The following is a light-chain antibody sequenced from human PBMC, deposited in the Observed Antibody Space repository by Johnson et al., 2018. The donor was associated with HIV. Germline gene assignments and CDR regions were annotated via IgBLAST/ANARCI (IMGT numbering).Light chain of an antibody. Sequence: QSVLTQPPSVSAAPGQKATISCSGSSSNIGNNYVSWYQQLPGTAPKLLIYENNMRPSGIPDRFSGSKSGTSATLGITGLQTGDEADYYCGTWDSSLSSYVFGTGTKVTVL. CDR2: ENN. V-gene: IGLV1-51*02. J-gene: IGLJ1*01. CDR1: SSNIGNNY. CDR3: GTWDSSLSSYV.